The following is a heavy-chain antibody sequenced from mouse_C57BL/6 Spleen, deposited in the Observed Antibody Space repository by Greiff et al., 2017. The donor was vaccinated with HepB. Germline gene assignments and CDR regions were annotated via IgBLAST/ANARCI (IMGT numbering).Heavy chain of an antibody. J-gene: IGHJ4*01. D-gene: IGHD1-1*01. CDR1: GYTFTSYW. Sequence: QVQLQQPGAELVKPGASVKMSCKASGYTFTSYWITWVKQRPGQGLEWIGDIYPGSGSTNYNEKFKSKATLTVDTSSSTAYMQLSSLTSKDSAVYYCARIITTVVATDYYAMDYWGQGTSVTVSS. CDR3: ARIITTVVATDYYAMDY. V-gene: IGHV1-55*01. CDR2: IYPGSGST.